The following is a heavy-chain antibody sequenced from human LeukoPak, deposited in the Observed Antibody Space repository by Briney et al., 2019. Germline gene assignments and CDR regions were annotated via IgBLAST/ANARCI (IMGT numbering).Heavy chain of an antibody. D-gene: IGHD6-13*01. CDR1: GYSISSGYY. Sequence: KSSETLSLTCTVSGYSISSGYYWGWIRQPPGKGLEWIGSIYHSGSTYYNPSLKSRVTISVDTSKNQFSLKLSSVTAADTAVYYCARDVRASSSWYSYNWFDPWGQGTLVTVSS. CDR3: ARDVRASSSWYSYNWFDP. J-gene: IGHJ5*02. V-gene: IGHV4-38-2*02. CDR2: IYHSGST.